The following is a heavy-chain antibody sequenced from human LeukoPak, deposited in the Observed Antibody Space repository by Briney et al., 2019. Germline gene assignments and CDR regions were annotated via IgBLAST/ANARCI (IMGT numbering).Heavy chain of an antibody. CDR3: ARDERGVIDY. J-gene: IGHJ4*02. D-gene: IGHD3-10*01. Sequence: SSETLSLTCTVSGGSISSYYWSWIRQPPGKGLEWIGYIYYSGSTNYNPSLKSRVTMSVDTSKNQFSLKLSSVTAADTAVYYCARDERGVIDYWGQGTLVTVSS. V-gene: IGHV4-59*12. CDR2: IYYSGST. CDR1: GGSISSYY.